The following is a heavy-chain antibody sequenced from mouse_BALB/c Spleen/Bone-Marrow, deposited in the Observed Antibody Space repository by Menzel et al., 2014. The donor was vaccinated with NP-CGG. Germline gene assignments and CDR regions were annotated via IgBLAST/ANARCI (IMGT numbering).Heavy chain of an antibody. Sequence: EVQVVESGGDLVKPGGSLKLSCAASGFTFSNYDMSWGRQTPEKRLEWVATISSGGYYSYYPDSVKGRFTISRDNAKNTLYLQMSSLRSEDTAMYYCATGDYGALFACWGQGTLVPVSA. CDR1: GFTFSNYD. J-gene: IGHJ3*01. CDR3: ATGDYGALFAC. CDR2: ISSGGYYS. D-gene: IGHD2-4*01. V-gene: IGHV5-9-3*01.